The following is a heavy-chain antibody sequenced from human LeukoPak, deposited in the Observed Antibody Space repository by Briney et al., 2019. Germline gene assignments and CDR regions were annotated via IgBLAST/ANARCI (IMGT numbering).Heavy chain of an antibody. D-gene: IGHD5-18*01. CDR3: ARAYSYSYSTFSFDY. J-gene: IGHJ4*02. Sequence: GGSLRLSCAASGFDFSSRWMHWVRQAPGKGLMWVSRINTDGTNTNYADSVKGRFTISRDNARNTLYLQMNSLRAEDTAVYYCARAYSYSYSTFSFDYWGPGTLVTVSS. V-gene: IGHV3-74*01. CDR1: GFDFSSRW. CDR2: INTDGTNT.